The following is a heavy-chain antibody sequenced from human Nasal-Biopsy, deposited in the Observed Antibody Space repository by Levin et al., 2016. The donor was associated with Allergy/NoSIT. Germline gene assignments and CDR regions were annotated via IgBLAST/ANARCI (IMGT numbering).Heavy chain of an antibody. Sequence: GESLKISCVASGFSFRSYAIHWVRQAPGQGLEWMGWINPGNGHTKNSQGFHDRVNITRDTSASTVYMEVSSLRSEDTAVYYCTRVGYGSGWEYAYWGQGTLVTVSS. CDR1: GFSFRSYA. CDR3: TRVGYGSGWEYAY. D-gene: IGHD6-19*01. CDR2: INPGNGHT. V-gene: IGHV1-3*01. J-gene: IGHJ4*02.